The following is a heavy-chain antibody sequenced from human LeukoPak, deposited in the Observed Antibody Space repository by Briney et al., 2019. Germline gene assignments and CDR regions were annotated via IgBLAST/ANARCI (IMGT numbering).Heavy chain of an antibody. V-gene: IGHV1-69*06. CDR2: IIPIFGTA. J-gene: IGHJ4*02. CDR1: GGTFSSYA. CDR3: ARSGEKVVPAAMGY. Sequence: SVKVSCKASGGTFSSYAISWVRQAPGQGLEWMGGIIPIFGTANYAQKFQGRVTITADKSTSTAYMELSSLRSEDTAVYYCARSGEKVVPAAMGYWGQGTLVTVSS. D-gene: IGHD2-2*01.